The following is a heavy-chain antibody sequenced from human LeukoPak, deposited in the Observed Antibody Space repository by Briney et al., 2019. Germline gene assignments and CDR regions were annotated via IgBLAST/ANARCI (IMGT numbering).Heavy chain of an antibody. CDR1: GGSISSYY. V-gene: IGHV4-4*07. Sequence: SETLSLTCTVSGGSISSYYWSWIRQPPGKGLEWIGRIYTSGNTNYNPSLKSRLTMSVDTSKNQFSLKLSSVTAADTAVYYCARQSDSSGYYYLGAFDFWGQGTMVTVSS. CDR2: IYTSGNT. CDR3: ARQSDSSGYYYLGAFDF. J-gene: IGHJ3*01. D-gene: IGHD3-22*01.